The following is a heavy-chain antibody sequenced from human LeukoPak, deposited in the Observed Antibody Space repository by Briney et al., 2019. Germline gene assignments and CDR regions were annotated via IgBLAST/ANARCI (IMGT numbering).Heavy chain of an antibody. Sequence: SETLSLTCTVSGGSISSYYWSWIRQPPGKGLEWIGYIYYSGSTNYNPSLKSRVTISVDTSKNQFSLKLSSVTAADTAVYYCARTGGGGSGHFDYWGQETLVTVSS. J-gene: IGHJ4*02. CDR3: ARTGGGGSGHFDY. D-gene: IGHD3-10*01. CDR1: GGSISSYY. V-gene: IGHV4-59*01. CDR2: IYYSGST.